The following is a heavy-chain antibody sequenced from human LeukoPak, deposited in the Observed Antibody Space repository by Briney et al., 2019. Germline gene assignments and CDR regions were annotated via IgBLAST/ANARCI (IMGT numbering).Heavy chain of an antibody. CDR2: IYNSGST. V-gene: IGHV4-31*03. CDR3: ARGYCTNGVCSSDYFDY. J-gene: IGHJ4*02. CDR1: GGSISSGGYY. D-gene: IGHD2-8*01. Sequence: SQTLSLTCTVSGGSISSGGYYWNWIRQHPGKGLEWIGYIYNSGSTYYNPSLKSRSTISVDTSKNQFSLKLSSVTAADTAVYYCARGYCTNGVCSSDYFDYWGQGTLVTVSS.